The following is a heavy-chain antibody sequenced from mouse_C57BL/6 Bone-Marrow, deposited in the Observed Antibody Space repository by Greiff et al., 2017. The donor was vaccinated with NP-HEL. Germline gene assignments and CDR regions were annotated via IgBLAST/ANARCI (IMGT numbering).Heavy chain of an antibody. J-gene: IGHJ4*01. CDR2: IWSGGST. CDR1: GFSLTSYG. V-gene: IGHV2-2*01. CDR3: ARNWGLLYYYAMDY. D-gene: IGHD2-3*01. Sequence: VQVVESGPGLVQPSQSLSITCTVSGFSLTSYGVHWVRQSPGKGLEWLGVIWSGGSTDYNAAFISRLSISKDNSKSQVFFKMNSLQADDTAIYYCARNWGLLYYYAMDYWGQGTSVTVSS.